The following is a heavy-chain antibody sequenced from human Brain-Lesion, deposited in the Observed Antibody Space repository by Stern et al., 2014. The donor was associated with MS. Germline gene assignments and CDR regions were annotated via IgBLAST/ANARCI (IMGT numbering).Heavy chain of an antibody. D-gene: IGHD2-2*01. J-gene: IGHJ4*02. Sequence: QVQLVQSGAEVKKPGASVKVSCKASGYTFSSYDITWVRQASGHGLEWVGWMNPYRGNTGYAQKFKGRVSMTSDPSISTVYMELTSLTSDDTAVYFCARAVRNQLLSEYWGQGTLVTVSS. CDR3: ARAVRNQLLSEY. CDR2: MNPYRGNT. CDR1: GYTFSSYD. V-gene: IGHV1-8*01.